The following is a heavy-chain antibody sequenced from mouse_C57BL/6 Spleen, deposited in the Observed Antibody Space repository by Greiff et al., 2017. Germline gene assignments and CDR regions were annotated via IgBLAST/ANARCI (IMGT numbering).Heavy chain of an antibody. D-gene: IGHD3-2*02. CDR3: ARWDSSGYGFAY. Sequence: QVQLQQSGTELVKPGASVKLSCKASGYTFTSYWMHWVKQRPGQGLEWIGNINPSNGGTNYNEKFKSKATLTVDKSSSTAYMQLSSLTSEDSAVYYCARWDSSGYGFAYWGQGTLVTVSA. CDR2: INPSNGGT. CDR1: GYTFTSYW. J-gene: IGHJ3*01. V-gene: IGHV1-53*01.